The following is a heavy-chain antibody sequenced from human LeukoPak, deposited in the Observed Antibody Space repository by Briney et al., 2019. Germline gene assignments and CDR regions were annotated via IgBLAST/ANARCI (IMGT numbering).Heavy chain of an antibody. J-gene: IGHJ4*02. V-gene: IGHV3-23*01. CDR1: GFIFSRYA. CDR3: AKRGVQQWLVDWYFDY. Sequence: GGSLRLSCTGSGFIFSRYAVSWVRQAPGKGLEWVSGISGSGGSTFYAESVKGRFTISRVDSKLYLQMNSLRAEDTAVYYCAKRGVQQWLVDWYFDYWGQGTLVTVSS. CDR2: ISGSGGST. D-gene: IGHD6-19*01.